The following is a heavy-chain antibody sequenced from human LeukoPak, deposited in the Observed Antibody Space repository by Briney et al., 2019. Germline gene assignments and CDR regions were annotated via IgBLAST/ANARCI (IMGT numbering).Heavy chain of an antibody. D-gene: IGHD3-22*01. CDR3: ARALTYDSSGYYGY. CDR2: INQGGSVK. V-gene: IGHV3-7*01. J-gene: IGHJ4*02. CDR1: GFTFSSDW. Sequence: GGSLRLSCAASGFTFSSDWMNWVRQAPGKGLEWVANINQGGSVKNYVDSVKGRFTISRDNAKNSLYLQMNSLRAEDTAVYYCARALTYDSSGYYGYWGQGTLVTVSS.